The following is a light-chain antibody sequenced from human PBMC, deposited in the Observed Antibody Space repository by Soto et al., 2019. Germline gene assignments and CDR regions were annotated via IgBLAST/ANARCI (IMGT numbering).Light chain of an antibody. CDR2: DAS. CDR3: QYRGIWPPGAT. V-gene: IGKV3-11*01. J-gene: IGKJ4*01. CDR1: QSINNY. Sequence: EIVLTQSPVTLSLSPGERATLSCRASQSINNYLAWYQQKPGQPPRLLIYDASNRATAITVRFSGSGSGTDFTLTVSSLAPEDSAVYYCQYRGIWPPGATFGGGTKVEIK.